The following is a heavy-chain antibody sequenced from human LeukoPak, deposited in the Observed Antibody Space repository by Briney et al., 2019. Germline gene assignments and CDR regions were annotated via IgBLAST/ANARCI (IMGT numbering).Heavy chain of an antibody. CDR1: GGSFSGYY. CDR2: INNSGST. V-gene: IGHV4-34*01. J-gene: IGHJ4*02. CDR3: ARAQPPGIAVAGTDY. Sequence: PSETLSLTCAVYGGSFSGYYWSWVRQPPGKGLEWIGVINNSGSTNYNPSLKSRVTISIDTSKNQITLKLSYVTAADTAVYYCARAQPPGIAVAGTDYWGQGTLVTVSS. D-gene: IGHD6-19*01.